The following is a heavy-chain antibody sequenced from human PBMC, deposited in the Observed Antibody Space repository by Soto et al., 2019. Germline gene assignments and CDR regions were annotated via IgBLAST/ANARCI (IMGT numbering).Heavy chain of an antibody. V-gene: IGHV1-24*01. Sequence: ASMKVSCNVSGYTLTELSMHWVRQAPGKGLEWMGVFDHADGETIYAHKFQGRVTMTEDTSTDTAYMELSSLRSEDTAVYYCATALPPSSSLYAAPLXWGQGTLFPVSX. D-gene: IGHD6-13*01. CDR1: GYTLTELS. J-gene: IGHJ4*02. CDR2: FDHADGET. CDR3: ATALPPSSSLYAAPLX.